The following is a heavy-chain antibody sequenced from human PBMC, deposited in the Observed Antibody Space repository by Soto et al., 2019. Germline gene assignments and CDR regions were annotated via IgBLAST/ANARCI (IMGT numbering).Heavy chain of an antibody. CDR2: IKSKTDGGTT. CDR1: GFTFSNAW. CDR3: TTDRDIVYAFDI. D-gene: IGHD2-15*01. J-gene: IGHJ3*02. Sequence: GGSLRLSCAASGFTFSNAWMSWVRQAPGKGLEWVGRIKSKTDGGTTDYAAPVKGRFTISRDDSKNTLYLQMNSLKTEDTAVYYCTTDRDIVYAFDIWGQGTMVTVSS. V-gene: IGHV3-15*01.